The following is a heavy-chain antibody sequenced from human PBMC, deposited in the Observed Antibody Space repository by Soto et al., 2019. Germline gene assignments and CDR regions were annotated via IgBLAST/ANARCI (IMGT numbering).Heavy chain of an antibody. Sequence: QVQLQESGPGLVKPSQTLSLTCTVSGGSISSSSYYWSWIRQHPGKGLEWIGYIYYSGSTYYNPSLKSRVTISVDTSKNQFSLKLSSVSAADTAVYYCARDSMPTYWYFDLWGRGTLVTVSS. CDR1: GGSISSSSYY. CDR2: IYYSGST. V-gene: IGHV4-31*03. CDR3: ARDSMPTYWYFDL. D-gene: IGHD2-2*01. J-gene: IGHJ2*01.